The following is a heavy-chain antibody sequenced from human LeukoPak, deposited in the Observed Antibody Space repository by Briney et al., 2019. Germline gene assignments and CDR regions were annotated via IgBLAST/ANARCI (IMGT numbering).Heavy chain of an antibody. J-gene: IGHJ4*02. CDR2: IYHSGST. V-gene: IGHV4-4*02. Sequence: SETLSLTCGVSGGSISRSKWWSWVRQPPGKGLEWIGEIYHSGSTNYNPSLKSRVTISLDKSKNQFSLKLSSVTAADTAVYYCASGSGSYYPFDYWAREPWSPSPQ. CDR3: ASGSGSYYPFDY. CDR1: GGSISRSKW. D-gene: IGHD1-26*01.